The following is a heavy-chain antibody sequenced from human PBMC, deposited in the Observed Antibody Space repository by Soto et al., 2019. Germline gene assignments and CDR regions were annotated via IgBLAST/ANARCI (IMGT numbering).Heavy chain of an antibody. D-gene: IGHD2-2*01. CDR3: ARGIGYCSSINCYSSRRLRFDS. Sequence: WTWVRQSPEKGLEWIWDVNHSGTTYYNPSLKTRVTISVHTPKNQFSLKMSSVTAADTAVYYCARGIGYCSSINCYSSRRLRFDSWGQGTLVTVSS. V-gene: IGHV4-34*01. J-gene: IGHJ4*02. CDR2: VNHSGTT.